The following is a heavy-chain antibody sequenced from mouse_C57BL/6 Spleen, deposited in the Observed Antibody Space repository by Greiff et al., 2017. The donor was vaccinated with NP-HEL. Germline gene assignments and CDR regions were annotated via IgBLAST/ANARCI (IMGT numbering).Heavy chain of an antibody. J-gene: IGHJ2*01. CDR3: ARRTYGPYFDY. D-gene: IGHD1-1*02. CDR2: IDPSDSYT. Sequence: QVQLQQPGAELVMPGASVKLSCKASGYTFTSYWMHWVKQRPGQGLEWIGEIDPSDSYTNYNQKFKGKATLTVDKSSSTAYMQLSSLTSKDSAFYYCARRTYGPYFDYWGQGTTLTVSS. V-gene: IGHV1-69*01. CDR1: GYTFTSYW.